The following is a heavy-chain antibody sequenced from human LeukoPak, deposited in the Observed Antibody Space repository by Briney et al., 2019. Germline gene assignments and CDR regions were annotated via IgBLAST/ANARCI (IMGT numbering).Heavy chain of an antibody. CDR2: IYTSGST. J-gene: IGHJ3*02. CDR1: GGSISSYY. V-gene: IGHV4-4*07. Sequence: SETLSLTCTVSGGSISSYYWSWIRQPAGKGLEWIGRIYTSGSTNYNPSLKSRVTISVDTSKNQFSLKLSSVTAAGTAVYYCARHIIAYSYSSSPGRAFDIWGQGTMVTVSS. CDR3: ARHIIAYSYSSSPGRAFDI. D-gene: IGHD6-13*01.